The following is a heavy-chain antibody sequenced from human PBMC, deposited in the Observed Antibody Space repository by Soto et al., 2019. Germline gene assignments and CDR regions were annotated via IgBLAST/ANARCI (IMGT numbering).Heavy chain of an antibody. V-gene: IGHV1-69*01. J-gene: IGHJ4*02. CDR2: IIPMFAAT. D-gene: IGHD2-15*01. Sequence: QVQLAQSGAEMTKPGSSVKVSCRASGGSFSDFAFSWVRQAPGQGLEWMGGIIPMFAATKYAQRLQDRVTITADESTNTVYLALNRLTSEDTAIYYCARGAIVAVPAALSSYHDYTNYRFDSWGQGTLVTVSS. CDR3: ARGAIVAVPAALSSYHDYTNYRFDS. CDR1: GGSFSDFA.